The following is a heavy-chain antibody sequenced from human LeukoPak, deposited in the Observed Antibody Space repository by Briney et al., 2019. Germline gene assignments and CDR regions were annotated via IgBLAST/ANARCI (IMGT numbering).Heavy chain of an antibody. Sequence: RPSETLSLTCTVSGGSISSYYWSWIRQPPGKGLEWIGYIYYSGSTNYNPSLKSRVTISVDTSKNQFSLKLSSVTAADTAVYYCARWYYYGSGDYWGQGTLVTVSS. CDR2: IYYSGST. J-gene: IGHJ4*02. V-gene: IGHV4-59*01. CDR3: ARWYYYGSGDY. CDR1: GGSISSYY. D-gene: IGHD3-10*01.